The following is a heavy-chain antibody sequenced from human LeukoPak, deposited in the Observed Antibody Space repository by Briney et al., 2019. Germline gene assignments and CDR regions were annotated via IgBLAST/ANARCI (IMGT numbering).Heavy chain of an antibody. CDR3: ARGRPYTYDGGGYYYFDY. J-gene: IGHJ4*02. V-gene: IGHV4-34*01. D-gene: IGHD3-22*01. Sequence: SETLSLTCGVYGGSLSGYYWSWVRQPPGKGLEWIGEINHSGSTNYNPSLKRRLTISGEASKHQFSRMLTSVTAADWAVYYCARGRPYTYDGGGYYYFDYWGPRNQVTVSP. CDR2: INHSGST. CDR1: GGSLSGYY.